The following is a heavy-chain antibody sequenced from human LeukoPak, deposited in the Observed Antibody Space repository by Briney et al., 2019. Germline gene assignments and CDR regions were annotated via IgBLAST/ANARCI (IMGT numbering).Heavy chain of an antibody. V-gene: IGHV3-53*01. CDR1: GFTFKNAW. J-gene: IGHJ3*02. CDR2: IYSGGST. Sequence: GGSLRLSCEASGFTFKNAWMIWVRQAPGKGLEWVSVIYSGGSTYYADSVKGRFTISRDNSKNTLYLQMNSLRAEDTAVYYCAKDLVQRGAFDIWGQGTMVTVSS. CDR3: AKDLVQRGAFDI. D-gene: IGHD6-6*01.